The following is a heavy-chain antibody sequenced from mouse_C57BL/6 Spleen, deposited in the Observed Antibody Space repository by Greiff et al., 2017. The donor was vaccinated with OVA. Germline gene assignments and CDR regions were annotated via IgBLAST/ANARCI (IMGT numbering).Heavy chain of an antibody. D-gene: IGHD3-3*01. J-gene: IGHJ3*01. CDR1: GFNIKTTY. CDR2: IDPANGNT. Sequence: EVQLQQSVAELVRPGASVKLSCTASGFNIKTTYMHWVKQRPEQGLEWIGRIDPANGNTKYAPKFQGKATITADTSSNTAYLQLSSLTSEDTAIYYCARLGGWADAYWGQGTLVTVSA. CDR3: ARLGGWADAY. V-gene: IGHV14-3*01.